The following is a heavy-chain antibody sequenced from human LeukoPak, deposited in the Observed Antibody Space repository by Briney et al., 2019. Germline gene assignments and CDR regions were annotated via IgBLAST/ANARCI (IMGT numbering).Heavy chain of an antibody. J-gene: IGHJ6*02. CDR1: GYTLTELS. V-gene: IGHV1-24*01. CDR3: AIELLSMTDYYYYGMDV. D-gene: IGHD2-2*01. CDR2: FDPEDGET. Sequence: GASVKVSCRVSGYTLTELSMHWVRQAPGKGLEWMGGFDPEDGETIYAQKFQGRVTMTEDTSTDTAYMELSSLRSEDTAVYYCAIELLSMTDYYYYGMDVWGQGTTVTVSS.